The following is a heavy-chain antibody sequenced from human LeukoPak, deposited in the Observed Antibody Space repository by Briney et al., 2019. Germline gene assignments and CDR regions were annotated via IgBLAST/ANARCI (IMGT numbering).Heavy chain of an antibody. CDR3: ARVGGSYSPVDY. CDR1: GGSISSSSYF. Sequence: SETLSLTCTVSGGSISSSSYFWGWIRQPPGKGLEWIGSIYYSGSTYYNPSLKSRVTISVDTSKNQFSLKLSSVTAADTAVFCCARVGGSYSPVDYWGQETLVTVSS. CDR2: IYYSGST. J-gene: IGHJ4*02. D-gene: IGHD6-13*01. V-gene: IGHV4-39*07.